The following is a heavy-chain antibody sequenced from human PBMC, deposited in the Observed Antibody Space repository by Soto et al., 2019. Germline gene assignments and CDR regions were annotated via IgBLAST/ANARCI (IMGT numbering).Heavy chain of an antibody. V-gene: IGHV3-21*01. CDR3: ARDPPHCSSTSCYFDY. D-gene: IGHD2-2*01. CDR2: ISSSSTYI. Sequence: EVQLVESGGGLAKPGGSLRLSCAASGFTFSSYSMNWVRQAPGKGLEWVSSISSSSTYIYYADSVKGRFTISRDNVKNSLYLQMNSLRAEDTAVYYCARDPPHCSSTSCYFDYWGQGTLVTVSS. CDR1: GFTFSSYS. J-gene: IGHJ4*02.